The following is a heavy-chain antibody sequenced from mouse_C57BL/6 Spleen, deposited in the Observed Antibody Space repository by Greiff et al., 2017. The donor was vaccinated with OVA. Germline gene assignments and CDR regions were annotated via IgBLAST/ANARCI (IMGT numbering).Heavy chain of an antibody. CDR1: GYTFTGYW. V-gene: IGHV1-9*01. CDR2: ILPGRGST. D-gene: IGHD1-1*01. Sequence: VKLVASGAELMKPGASVKLSCKATGYTFTGYWIEWVKQRPGHGLEWIGEILPGRGSTNSNEKLKGKATFTADTSSNTAYLQLSSLTTEDSAIYYCASWGDYYGSSHWYFDVWGTGTTVTVSS. CDR3: ASWGDYYGSSHWYFDV. J-gene: IGHJ1*03.